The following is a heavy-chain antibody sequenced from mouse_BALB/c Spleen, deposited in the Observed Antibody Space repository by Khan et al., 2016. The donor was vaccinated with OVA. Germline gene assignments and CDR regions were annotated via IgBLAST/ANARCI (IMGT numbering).Heavy chain of an antibody. CDR2: ISYSGST. D-gene: IGHD1-1*02. CDR1: GYSITSDYA. Sequence: EVELVESGPGLVKPSQSLSLTCTVTGYSITSDYAWNWIRQFPGNKLEWMGYISYSGSTNYNPSLKSRISLTRDTSKNQFFLQLNSVTTEDTATYYCARGGSRYTYAIDYWGQGTSVTVSS. CDR3: ARGGSRYTYAIDY. V-gene: IGHV3-2*02. J-gene: IGHJ4*01.